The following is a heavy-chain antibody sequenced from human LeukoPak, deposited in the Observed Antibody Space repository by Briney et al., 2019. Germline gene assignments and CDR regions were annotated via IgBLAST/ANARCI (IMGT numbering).Heavy chain of an antibody. CDR1: GFTFSTYW. J-gene: IGHJ4*02. V-gene: IGHV3-7*01. CDR2: IKPDGSEK. Sequence: QSGGSLRLSCAASGFTFSTYWMGWVGQAPGKGLEWVAKIKPDGSEKDHVDSVKGRFTISRDNAKNSLYLQLNSLRAEDTAVYYCARSRFYFDYWGQGTLVTVSS. CDR3: ARSRFYFDY.